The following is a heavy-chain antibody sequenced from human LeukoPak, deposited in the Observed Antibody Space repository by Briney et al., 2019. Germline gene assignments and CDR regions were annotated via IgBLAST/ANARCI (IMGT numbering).Heavy chain of an antibody. J-gene: IGHJ3*02. CDR1: GYTFTGYY. CDR3: ARDGIRFHYDSSEDAFDI. CDR2: INPNSGGT. V-gene: IGHV1-2*02. D-gene: IGHD3-22*01. Sequence: ASVKVSCKASGYTFTGYYMHWVRQAPGQGLEWMGWINPNSGGTNYARKFQGRVTMTRDTSISTAYMELSRLRSDDTAVYYCARDGIRFHYDSSEDAFDIWGQGTMVTVSS.